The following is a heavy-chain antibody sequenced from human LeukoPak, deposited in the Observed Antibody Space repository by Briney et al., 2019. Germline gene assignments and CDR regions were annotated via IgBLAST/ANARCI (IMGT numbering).Heavy chain of an antibody. V-gene: IGHV3-7*01. CDR3: ATDLNWVSH. D-gene: IGHD3-16*01. J-gene: IGHJ4*02. CDR1: GMNNYQ. Sequence: PGESLTLSCIGTGMNNYQMTWVRQAPGKGLESVANMNKDGSEKYYLDSVKARITISRDNIKNSVFLQINSLRAEDTGIYYCATDLNWVSHWGQGTLVTVSS. CDR2: MNKDGSEK.